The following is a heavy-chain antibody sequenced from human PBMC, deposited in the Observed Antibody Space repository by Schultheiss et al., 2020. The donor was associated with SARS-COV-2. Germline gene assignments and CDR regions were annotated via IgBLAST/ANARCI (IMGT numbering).Heavy chain of an antibody. Sequence: GGSLRLSCAASGFTFDNYAMSWVRQAPGKGLEWVSSISGSSGSMYYTDSVQGRFTISRDNFKNTLYLQMNSLRADDTALYYCAKDQLGYDWNDVPPYYFDSWGQGILVTVSS. J-gene: IGHJ4*02. D-gene: IGHD1-1*01. CDR3: AKDQLGYDWNDVPPYYFDS. CDR1: GFTFDNYA. CDR2: ISGSSGSM. V-gene: IGHV3-23*01.